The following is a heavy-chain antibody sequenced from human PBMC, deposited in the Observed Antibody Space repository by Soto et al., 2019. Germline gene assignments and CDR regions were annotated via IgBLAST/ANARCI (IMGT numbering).Heavy chain of an antibody. CDR1: GFTFSSYG. J-gene: IGHJ4*02. CDR2: ISYDGSNK. Sequence: QVQLVESGGGVVQPGRSLRLSCAASGFTFSSYGMHWVRQAPGKGLEWVAVISYDGSNKYYTDSVKGRFTISRDNSKNTLYLQMNSLRAEDTAVYYCAPMIMIVVSDWGQGTLVTVSS. CDR3: APMIMIVVSD. V-gene: IGHV3-30*03. D-gene: IGHD3-22*01.